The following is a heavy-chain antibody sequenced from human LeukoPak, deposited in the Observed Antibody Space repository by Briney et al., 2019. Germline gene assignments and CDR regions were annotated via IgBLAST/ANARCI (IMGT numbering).Heavy chain of an antibody. CDR1: GFTFSTFA. CDR2: INTNGGTT. V-gene: IGHV3-64*01. J-gene: IGHJ4*02. Sequence: GGSLRLSCAASGFTFSTFAMQWVRQAPEKGLEYVSGINTNGGTTYYANPVKGRFTISRDNPKNTLYLQMGSLRVEDTAVYYCARDGVATNDYWGQGTLVTVSS. CDR3: ARDGVATNDY. D-gene: IGHD5-24*01.